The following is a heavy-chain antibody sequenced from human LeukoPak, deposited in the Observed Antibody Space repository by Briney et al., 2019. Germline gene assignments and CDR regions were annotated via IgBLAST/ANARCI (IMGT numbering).Heavy chain of an antibody. V-gene: IGHV4-34*01. CDR2: INHSGST. D-gene: IGHD3-22*01. CDR1: GGSFSGYY. Sequence: SETLSLTCAVYGGSFSGYYWSWIRQPPGKGLEWIGEINHSGSTNYNPSLKSRVTISVDTSKNQFSLKLSSVTAAGTAVYYCASLAYYYDSSGYSWAFDIWGQGTMVTVSS. CDR3: ASLAYYYDSSGYSWAFDI. J-gene: IGHJ3*02.